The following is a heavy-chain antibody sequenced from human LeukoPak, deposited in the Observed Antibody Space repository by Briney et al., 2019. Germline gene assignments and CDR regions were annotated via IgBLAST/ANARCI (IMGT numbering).Heavy chain of an antibody. D-gene: IGHD5-18*01. CDR2: IFYSGST. Sequence: SETLSLTCTVSGGSISTSSYYWGWVRQPPGKGLEWIGNIFYSGSTYYSPSLKSRVTISLDTSRNQFSLKLNSVTAADTAVYYCARVFGGYSYGPTNPKFDPWGQGTLVTVSS. CDR1: GGSISTSSYY. V-gene: IGHV4-39*07. J-gene: IGHJ5*02. CDR3: ARVFGGYSYGPTNPKFDP.